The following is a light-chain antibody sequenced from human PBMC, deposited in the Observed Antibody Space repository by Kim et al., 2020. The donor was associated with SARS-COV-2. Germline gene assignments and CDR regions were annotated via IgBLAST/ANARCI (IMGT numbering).Light chain of an antibody. V-gene: IGLV3-1*01. Sequence: SYELTQPPSVSVSPGQTASITCSGDKLGDKYACWYQQKPGQSPVLVIYQDSKRPSGIPERFSGSNSGNTATLNISGTQAMDEADYYCQAWDSSTADVVFGGGTQLTVL. CDR1: KLGDKY. J-gene: IGLJ2*01. CDR3: QAWDSSTADVV. CDR2: QDS.